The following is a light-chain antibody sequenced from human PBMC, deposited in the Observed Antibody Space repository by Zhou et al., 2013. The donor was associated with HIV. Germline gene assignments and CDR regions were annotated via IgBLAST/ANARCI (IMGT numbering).Light chain of an antibody. J-gene: IGKJ1*01. CDR1: QSISSS. CDR2: AAS. CDR3: LQHNSYPWT. Sequence: DIQMTQSPSSLSASVRDRVTITCRASQSISSSLNWYKQKPGKAPNLLIYAASSLQGGVPSRFSGSGSGTEFTLTISSLQPEDFATYYCLQHNSYPWTFGQGTKVEIK. V-gene: IGKV1-17*01.